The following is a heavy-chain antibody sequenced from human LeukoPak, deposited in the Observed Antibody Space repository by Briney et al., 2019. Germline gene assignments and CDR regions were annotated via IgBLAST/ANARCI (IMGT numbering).Heavy chain of an antibody. CDR3: ANVKGVVWYYFDY. CDR2: FDPEDGET. CDR1: GYTLTELS. D-gene: IGHD3-3*01. Sequence: GASVNVSCKVSGYTLTELSMHWVRQAPGKGLEWMGGFDPEDGETIYAQKFQGRVTMTEDTSTDTAYMELSSLRSEDTAVYYCANVKGVVWYYFDYWGQGTLVTVSS. V-gene: IGHV1-24*01. J-gene: IGHJ4*02.